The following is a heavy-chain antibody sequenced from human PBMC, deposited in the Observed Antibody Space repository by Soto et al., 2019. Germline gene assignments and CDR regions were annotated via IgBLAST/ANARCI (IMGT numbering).Heavy chain of an antibody. J-gene: IGHJ4*02. CDR1: GGSFNSYY. Sequence: SETLSLTCVVYGGSFNSYYWSWIRQPPGKGLEWIGEINHSGNTSYNPSLKSRVTISEDTSKNQVSLELSSVTAADTAVYYCATLGMYYFDYWGQGTLVTVSS. CDR2: INHSGNT. V-gene: IGHV4-34*01. CDR3: ATLGMYYFDY. D-gene: IGHD1-26*01.